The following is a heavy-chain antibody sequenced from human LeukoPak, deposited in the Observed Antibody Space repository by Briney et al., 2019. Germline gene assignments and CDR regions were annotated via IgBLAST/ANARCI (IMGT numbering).Heavy chain of an antibody. Sequence: SVKVSCKTSGGTFNNSAISWVRQAPGQGLEWLGGIMPLSGTAGYAQKFQGRVTITKDESTRTVYLELTSLTSDDTAVYYCARDVHGDYGSGWFDPWGQGTLVSVSS. CDR1: GGTFNNSA. CDR2: IMPLSGTA. D-gene: IGHD4-17*01. V-gene: IGHV1-69*05. J-gene: IGHJ5*02. CDR3: ARDVHGDYGSGWFDP.